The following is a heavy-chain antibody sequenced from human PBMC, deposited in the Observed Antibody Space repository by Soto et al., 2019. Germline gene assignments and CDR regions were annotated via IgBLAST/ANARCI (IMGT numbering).Heavy chain of an antibody. D-gene: IGHD2-15*01. CDR3: ARWSYANGMDV. CDR1: GFTFSDYY. CDR2: ISSSRSYT. V-gene: IGHV3-11*06. J-gene: IGHJ6*02. Sequence: QVQLVESGGGLVKPGGSLRLSCAASGFTFSDYYMSWIRQAPGKGLEWVSYISSSRSYTNYADSVKGRFTISRDNVKNSLYLQMNSLRAEETALYYRARWSYANGMDVRGQGTTVTVSS.